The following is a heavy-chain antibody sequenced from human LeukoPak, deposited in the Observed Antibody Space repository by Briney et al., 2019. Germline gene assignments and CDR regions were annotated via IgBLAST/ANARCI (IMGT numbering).Heavy chain of an antibody. CDR1: GFTFSSYS. CDR2: ITSSSSYV. D-gene: IGHD3-3*01. V-gene: IGHV3-21*01. CDR3: ARDLVPGDTIFGVVTPGY. J-gene: IGHJ4*02. Sequence: PGGSLRLSCAASGFTFSSYSMNWVRQAPGKGLEWVSSITSSSSYVYHADSVKGRFTISRDNAKNSLYLQMHSLRAEDTAVYYCARDLVPGDTIFGVVTPGYWGQGTLVTVSS.